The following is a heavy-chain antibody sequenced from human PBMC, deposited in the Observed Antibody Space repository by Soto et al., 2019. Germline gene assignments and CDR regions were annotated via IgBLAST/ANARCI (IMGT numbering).Heavy chain of an antibody. CDR3: ARESLIFCSSTSCYNYYFDY. CDR1: EDRVSSNSAA. CDR2: TYYRSKWYN. V-gene: IGHV6-1*01. Sequence: QTPSPTSAIAEDRVSSNSAAWNCIRQSPSKTLDCPGRTYYRSKWYNDYAVSVKSRITINPDTSKNQFSLQLNSVTPEDTAVYYCARESLIFCSSTSCYNYYFDYWGQGTLVTVSS. D-gene: IGHD2-2*01. J-gene: IGHJ4*02.